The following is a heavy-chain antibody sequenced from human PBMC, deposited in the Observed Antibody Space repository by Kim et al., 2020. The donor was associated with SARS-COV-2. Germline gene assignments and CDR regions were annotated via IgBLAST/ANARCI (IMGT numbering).Heavy chain of an antibody. J-gene: IGHJ5*02. CDR1: GGSISSYY. CDR3: AGSRSGGSGRFDP. V-gene: IGHV4-59*08. CDR2: IYYSGST. Sequence: SETLSLTCTVSGGSISSYYWSWIRQPPGKGLEWIGYIYYSGSTNYNPSLKSRVTISVDTSKNQFSLKLSSVTAADTAVYYCAGSRSGGSGRFDPWGQGTL. D-gene: IGHD2-15*01.